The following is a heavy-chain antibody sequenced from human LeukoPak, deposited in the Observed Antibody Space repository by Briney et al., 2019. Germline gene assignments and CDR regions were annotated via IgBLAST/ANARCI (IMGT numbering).Heavy chain of an antibody. D-gene: IGHD2-2*01. CDR3: ARDLDIVVVATISRHYGLDV. V-gene: IGHV1-18*01. CDR1: GYTFTNYG. Sequence: ASVKVSCKASGYTFTNYGISWVRQAPGQGLEWMGWISPYNGNTNYAQKLQGRDTMTTDTSTTTAYMELRSLRSDDTAVYYCARDLDIVVVATISRHYGLDVWGQGTTVIVSS. J-gene: IGHJ6*02. CDR2: ISPYNGNT.